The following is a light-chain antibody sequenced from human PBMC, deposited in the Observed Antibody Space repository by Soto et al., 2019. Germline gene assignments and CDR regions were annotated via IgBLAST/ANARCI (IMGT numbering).Light chain of an antibody. V-gene: IGKV3-11*01. Sequence: EIVMTQSPATLSVSPGERATLSCRASQSVSSNLAWYQQKPGQAPRLLIYDASNRATGIPARFSGSGSGTDFTLTISRLEPEDFAVYYCQQRSNWPLITFCQGTRLEI. CDR1: QSVSSN. CDR2: DAS. J-gene: IGKJ5*01. CDR3: QQRSNWPLIT.